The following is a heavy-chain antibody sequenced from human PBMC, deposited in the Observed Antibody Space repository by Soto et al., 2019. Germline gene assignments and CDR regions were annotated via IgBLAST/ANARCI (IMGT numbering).Heavy chain of an antibody. CDR2: VGGGGGSA. D-gene: IGHD6-19*01. J-gene: IGHJ3*01. CDR1: GFTFSNYA. Sequence: EVQLLESGGGLVRPGGSLRLSCAASGFTFSNYAMNWVRQAPGKGLEWVSVVGGGGGSAYYADSVEGRFTISKDNSKNSLYLQMNSLRGEDTAIYYCVREDSGWQSRGSFDFWGRGTAVTVSS. CDR3: VREDSGWQSRGSFDF. V-gene: IGHV3-23*01.